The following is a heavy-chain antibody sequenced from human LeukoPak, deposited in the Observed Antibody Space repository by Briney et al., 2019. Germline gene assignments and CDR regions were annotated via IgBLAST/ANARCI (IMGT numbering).Heavy chain of an antibody. J-gene: IGHJ4*02. D-gene: IGHD3-10*01. CDR1: GGSISSSSYY. Sequence: SETLSLTCTVSGGSISSSSYYWGWIRQPPGKGLECIGSIYYSGSTYYNPSLKSRVTISVDRSKNQFSLKLSSVTAADTAVYYCARGGDYYGSGSYDNWGQGTLVTVSS. CDR2: IYYSGST. CDR3: ARGGDYYGSGSYDN. V-gene: IGHV4-39*07.